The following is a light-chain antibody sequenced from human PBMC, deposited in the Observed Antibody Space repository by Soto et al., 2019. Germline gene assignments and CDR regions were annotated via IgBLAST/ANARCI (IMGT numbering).Light chain of an antibody. V-gene: IGKV1-39*01. Sequence: DIQMTQSPSSLSASVVDRVTITCRASQTITTYLNWYQHKPGKAPKLLIYAAISLQSGLPSRLSGSGSGTDFTLTISSLQPEDFATYYCRQTYSTPHTFGQGTKVEIK. CDR1: QTITTY. CDR2: AAI. J-gene: IGKJ2*01. CDR3: RQTYSTPHT.